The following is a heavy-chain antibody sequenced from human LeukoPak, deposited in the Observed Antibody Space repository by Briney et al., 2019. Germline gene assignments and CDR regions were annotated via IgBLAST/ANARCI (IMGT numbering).Heavy chain of an antibody. CDR3: ARLSGRGLTTVVTPGYFQH. D-gene: IGHD4-23*01. V-gene: IGHV5-51*01. Sequence: GASLKISCKGSGSNFTSYWIGWVRQMPGKGLERMGIIYPGDSDTRYSPSFQGQVTISADKSISTAYLQWSSLKASDTAMYYCARLSGRGLTTVVTPGYFQHWGQGTLVTVSS. CDR2: IYPGDSDT. CDR1: GSNFTSYW. J-gene: IGHJ1*01.